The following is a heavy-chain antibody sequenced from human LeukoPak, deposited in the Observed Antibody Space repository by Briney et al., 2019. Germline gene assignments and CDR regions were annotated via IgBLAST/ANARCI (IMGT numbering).Heavy chain of an antibody. CDR1: GFTFSSYA. V-gene: IGHV3-30-3*01. D-gene: IGHD2-2*02. CDR2: ISYDGSNK. Sequence: GGSLRLSCAASGFTFSSYAMHWVRQAPGKGLEWVAVISYDGSNKYYADSVKGRFTISRDNSKNTLYLQMNSLRAEDTAVYYCARPLRYLSNNWFDPWGQGTLVTVSS. CDR3: ARPLRYLSNNWFDP. J-gene: IGHJ5*02.